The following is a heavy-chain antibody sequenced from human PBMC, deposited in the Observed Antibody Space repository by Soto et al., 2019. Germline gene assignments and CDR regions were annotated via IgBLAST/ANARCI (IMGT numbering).Heavy chain of an antibody. D-gene: IGHD2-21*02. CDR2: ISHDGRVT. CDR3: AREPYGDSQYFDY. J-gene: IGHJ4*02. Sequence: QVQLVESGGGMVQPGTSLRLSCAASGFTFNSLSLHWVRQRPDKGLGWVAVISHDGRVTFYGDFVKGRFPLSRDNSKNTIYLQVNSLRAEDTAVYYCAREPYGDSQYFDYWGQGTLVTVSS. CDR1: GFTFNSLS. V-gene: IGHV3-30*04.